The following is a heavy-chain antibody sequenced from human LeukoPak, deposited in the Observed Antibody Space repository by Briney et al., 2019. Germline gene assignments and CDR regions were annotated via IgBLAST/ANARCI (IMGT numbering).Heavy chain of an antibody. CDR1: GGSISSYY. V-gene: IGHV4-59*01. CDR2: IYYSGST. J-gene: IGHJ6*02. Sequence: SETLSLTCTVSGGSISSYYWSWIRQPPGKGLEWIGYIYYSGSTNYNPSLKSRVTISVDTSKNQFSLKLSSVTAADTAVYYCARAKGMVRGVIDYYYYGMDVWGQGTTVTVSS. CDR3: ARAKGMVRGVIDYYYYGMDV. D-gene: IGHD3-10*01.